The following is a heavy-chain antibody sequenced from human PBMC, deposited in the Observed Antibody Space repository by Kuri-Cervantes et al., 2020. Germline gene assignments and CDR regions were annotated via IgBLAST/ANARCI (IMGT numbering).Heavy chain of an antibody. V-gene: IGHV3-74*01. CDR3: ARDSNRSFDY. CDR2: INIDGNSR. J-gene: IGHJ4*02. D-gene: IGHD1-14*01. CDR1: GFTFRSYW. Sequence: GGSLRLSCAASGFTFRSYWMHWVRQAPGRGLAWVSRINIDGNSRSYAESVKGRFTISRDNSKNTLYLQMNGLRAEDTAVYYCARDSNRSFDYWGQGTLVTVSS.